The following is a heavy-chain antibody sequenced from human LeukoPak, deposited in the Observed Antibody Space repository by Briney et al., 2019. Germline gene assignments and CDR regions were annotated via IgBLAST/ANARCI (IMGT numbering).Heavy chain of an antibody. CDR2: ISWNSGSI. J-gene: IGHJ3*02. Sequence: GRSLRLSCAASGFTFDDYAMHWVRQAPGKGLEWVSGISWNSGSIGYADSVKGRFTISRDNAKNSLYLQMNSLRAEDTALYYCAKDKSGSYSAFDIWGQGTMVTVSS. CDR1: GFTFDDYA. D-gene: IGHD1-26*01. V-gene: IGHV3-9*01. CDR3: AKDKSGSYSAFDI.